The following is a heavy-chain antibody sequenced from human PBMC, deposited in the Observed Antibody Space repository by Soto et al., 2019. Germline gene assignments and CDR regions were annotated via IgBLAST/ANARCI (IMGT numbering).Heavy chain of an antibody. CDR3: ARHSWYSGYGFYYYYEDMDV. Sequence: SETLSLTCTVSGGSISSSSYYWGWIRQPPGKGLDRIGRIYYSGSTYYNPSLKSRVTISVDPSRNQFSLKLSSEPAADTAVYYCARHSWYSGYGFYYYYEDMDVWGPGATVTAFS. V-gene: IGHV4-39*01. J-gene: IGHJ6*02. D-gene: IGHD5-12*01. CDR1: GGSISSSSYY. CDR2: IYYSGST.